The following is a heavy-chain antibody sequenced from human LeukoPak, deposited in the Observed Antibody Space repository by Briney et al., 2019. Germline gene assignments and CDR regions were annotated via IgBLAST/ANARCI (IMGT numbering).Heavy chain of an antibody. V-gene: IGHV3-21*01. Sequence: KSGGSLRLSCAASGFTFSSYSMNWVRQAPGKGLEWVSSISSSSSYIYYADSVKGRFTISRDNAKNSLYLQMNSLRAEDTAVYYCASAYGDYGPLAYWGQGTLVTVSS. CDR3: ASAYGDYGPLAY. CDR2: ISSSSSYI. CDR1: GFTFSSYS. D-gene: IGHD4-17*01. J-gene: IGHJ4*02.